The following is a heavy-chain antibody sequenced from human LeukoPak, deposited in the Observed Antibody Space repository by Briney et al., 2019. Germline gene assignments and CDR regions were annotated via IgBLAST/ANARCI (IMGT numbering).Heavy chain of an antibody. D-gene: IGHD1-14*01. CDR2: INSDGSST. Sequence: GGSLRLSCAASGFTFSSYWMHWVRQAPGKGLVWVSRINSDGSSTSYADSVKGRFTISRDNAKNTLYLQMNSLRAEDTAVYYCARVKPGQYYYYGMDVWGQGTTVTVYS. J-gene: IGHJ6*02. CDR1: GFTFSSYW. V-gene: IGHV3-74*01. CDR3: ARVKPGQYYYYGMDV.